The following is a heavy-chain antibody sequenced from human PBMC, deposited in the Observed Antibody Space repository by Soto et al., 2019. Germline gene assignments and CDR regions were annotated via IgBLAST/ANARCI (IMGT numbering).Heavy chain of an antibody. V-gene: IGHV1-18*01. CDR3: ARDRLYYYDSSGYYYDRFDY. J-gene: IGHJ4*02. D-gene: IGHD3-22*01. CDR1: GYTFTSYG. Sequence: ASVKVSCKASGYTFTSYGISWVRQAPGQGLEWMGWISAYNGNTNYAQKLQGRVTMTTDTSTSTAYMELRSLRSDDTAVYYCARDRLYYYDSSGYYYDRFDYWGQGTLVTVSS. CDR2: ISAYNGNT.